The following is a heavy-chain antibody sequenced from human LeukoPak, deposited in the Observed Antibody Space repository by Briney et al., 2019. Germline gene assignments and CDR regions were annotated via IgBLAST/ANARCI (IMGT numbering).Heavy chain of an antibody. J-gene: IGHJ4*02. CDR3: ARAGGSSSWLHQPAFDY. CDR1: GFTFSSYG. CDR2: IRHDGINK. D-gene: IGHD6-13*01. V-gene: IGHV3-30*02. Sequence: GGSLRLSCAASGFTFSSYGMHWVRQAPGKGLEWVAFIRHDGINKYYADSVKGRFTISRDNSKNTLYLQMNSLRAEDTAVYYCARAGGSSSWLHQPAFDYWGQGTLVTVSS.